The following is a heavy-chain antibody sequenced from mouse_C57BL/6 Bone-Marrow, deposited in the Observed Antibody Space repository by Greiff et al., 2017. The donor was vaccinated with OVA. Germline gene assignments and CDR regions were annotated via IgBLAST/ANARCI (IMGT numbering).Heavy chain of an antibody. Sequence: QVQLQQSGPGLVQPSQSLSITCTVSGFSLTSYAISWVRQPPGKGLEWLGVIWTGGGTNYNSALKSRLSISKDNSKSQVFLKMNSLQTDDTARYYCARNSRGLRLHYYAMDYWGQGTSVTVSS. CDR2: IWTGGGT. V-gene: IGHV2-9-1*01. CDR3: ARNSRGLRLHYYAMDY. J-gene: IGHJ4*01. D-gene: IGHD3-2*02. CDR1: GFSLTSYA.